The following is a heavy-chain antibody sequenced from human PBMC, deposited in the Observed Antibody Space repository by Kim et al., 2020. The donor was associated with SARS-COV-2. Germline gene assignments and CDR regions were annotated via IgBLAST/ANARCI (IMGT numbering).Heavy chain of an antibody. D-gene: IGHD3-10*01. CDR3: ARHYGSGCGKFDP. V-gene: IGHV4-61*02. Sequence: SETLSLTCTVSGGSISSGSYYWSWIRQPAGKGLEWIGRIYTSGSTNYNPSLKSRVTISVDTSKNQFSLKLSSVTAADTAVYYCARHYGSGCGKFDPWGQGTLVTVSS. CDR1: GGSISSGSYY. J-gene: IGHJ5*02. CDR2: IYTSGST.